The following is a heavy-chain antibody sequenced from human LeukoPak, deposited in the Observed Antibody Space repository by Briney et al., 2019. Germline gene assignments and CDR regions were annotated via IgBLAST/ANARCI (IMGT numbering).Heavy chain of an antibody. D-gene: IGHD5-12*01. V-gene: IGHV1-2*02. CDR3: VRSSGYSRFDF. CDR1: GYTFTGYL. CDR2: INPNNGGT. Sequence: GSVKVSCKASGYTFTGYLMHGVRQAPGQGLEWMGWINPNNGGTRYGQNFQGRLTMTTDTSISTAFMELGSLRSDDTAVYDCVRSSGYSRFDFWGQGTLVTVSS. J-gene: IGHJ4*02.